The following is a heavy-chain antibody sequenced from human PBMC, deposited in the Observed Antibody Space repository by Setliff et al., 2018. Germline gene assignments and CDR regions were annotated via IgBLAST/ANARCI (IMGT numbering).Heavy chain of an antibody. CDR2: IIPIFGTA. D-gene: IGHD3-22*01. CDR3: VREGVDSRSSTDYRYYMDV. Sequence: SVKVSCKASAYSFTNYGITWVRQAPGQGLEWMGGIIPIFGTANYAQKFQGRLTIITDESTNTAFMQLSSLRSDDTAVYYCVREGVDSRSSTDYRYYMDVWGKGTTVTVSS. V-gene: IGHV1-69*05. CDR1: AYSFTNYG. J-gene: IGHJ6*03.